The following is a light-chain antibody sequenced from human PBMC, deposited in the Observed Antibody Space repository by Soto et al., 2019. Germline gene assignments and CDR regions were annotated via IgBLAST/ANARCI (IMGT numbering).Light chain of an antibody. CDR2: EVT. Sequence: QSSLTQPASVSGSPGQSITISCTGTSSDIGGYNYVSWFQQYPGKAPKVMIYEVTNRPSGVSNRFSGSKSGNTASLTISGLQAEDEADYYCSSYTSTNTLIFGGGTKLTVL. CDR3: SSYTSTNTLI. CDR1: SSDIGGYNY. V-gene: IGLV2-14*01. J-gene: IGLJ2*01.